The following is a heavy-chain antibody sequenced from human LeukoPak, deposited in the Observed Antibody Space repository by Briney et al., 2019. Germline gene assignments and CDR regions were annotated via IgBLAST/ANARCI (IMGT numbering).Heavy chain of an antibody. CDR2: ISSSGSTI. Sequence: GGSLRLSCAASGFTFSDYYMSWIRQAPGKGLEWVSYISSSGSTIYYADSVKGRFTISRDNAKNSLYLQMNSLRAEDTAVYYCARAGTAMVATYLGIYYYYYYMDVWGKGTTVTISS. D-gene: IGHD5-18*01. CDR1: GFTFSDYY. V-gene: IGHV3-11*01. J-gene: IGHJ6*03. CDR3: ARAGTAMVATYLGIYYYYYYMDV.